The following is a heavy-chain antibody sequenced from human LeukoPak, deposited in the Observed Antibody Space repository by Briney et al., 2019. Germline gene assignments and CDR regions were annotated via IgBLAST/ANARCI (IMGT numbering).Heavy chain of an antibody. Sequence: GESLKISCKASGYSFTSYWIGWVRQMPGKGLEWMGIIYPGDSDTRYSPSFQGQVTISADKSISTAYLQWSGLKASDTAMYYCARRGGDYYGSGSYYYYYYYMDVWGKGTTVTVSS. J-gene: IGHJ6*03. V-gene: IGHV5-51*01. CDR3: ARRGGDYYGSGSYYYYYYYMDV. CDR2: IYPGDSDT. D-gene: IGHD3-10*01. CDR1: GYSFTSYW.